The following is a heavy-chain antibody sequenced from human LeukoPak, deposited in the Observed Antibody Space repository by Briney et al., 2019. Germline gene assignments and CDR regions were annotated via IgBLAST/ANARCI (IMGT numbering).Heavy chain of an antibody. V-gene: IGHV7-4-1*02. CDR3: ARGPLLYYDSSGYQHNWFDP. CDR1: GYTFTSYA. CDR2: INTNTGNP. J-gene: IGHJ5*02. Sequence: ASVKVSCKASGYTFTSYAMNWVRQAPGQGLEWMGWINTNTGNPTYAQGFTGRFVFSLDTSVSTAYLQISSLKAEDTAGYYCARGPLLYYDSSGYQHNWFDPWGQGTLVTVSS. D-gene: IGHD3-22*01.